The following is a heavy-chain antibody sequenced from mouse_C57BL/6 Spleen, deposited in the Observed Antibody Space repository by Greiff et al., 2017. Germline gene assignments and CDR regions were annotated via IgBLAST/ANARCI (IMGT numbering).Heavy chain of an antibody. CDR2: IHPNSGST. CDR3: ARSEFAPGYFDV. Sequence: QVQLQQPGAELVKPGASVKLSCKASGYTFTSYWMHWVKQRPGQGLEWIGMIHPNSGSTNYNEKFKSKAILTVDKSSSTAYMQLNSLTSEYSAVYYYARSEFAPGYFDVWGTGTTVTVSS. V-gene: IGHV1-64*01. CDR1: GYTFTSYW. J-gene: IGHJ1*03.